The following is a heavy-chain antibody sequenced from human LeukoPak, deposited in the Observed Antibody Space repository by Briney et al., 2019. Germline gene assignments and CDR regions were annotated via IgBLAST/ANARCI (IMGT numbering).Heavy chain of an antibody. Sequence: AGGSLRLSCAASGLTFSSYAMSWVRQAPGKGLEWVSAISGSGGSTYYADSVKGRFTISRDNSKNTLYLQMNSLRAEDTAVYYCAKDSGYYGSGSYPDYWGQGTLVTVSS. CDR1: GLTFSSYA. J-gene: IGHJ4*02. CDR3: AKDSGYYGSGSYPDY. V-gene: IGHV3-23*01. CDR2: ISGSGGST. D-gene: IGHD3-10*01.